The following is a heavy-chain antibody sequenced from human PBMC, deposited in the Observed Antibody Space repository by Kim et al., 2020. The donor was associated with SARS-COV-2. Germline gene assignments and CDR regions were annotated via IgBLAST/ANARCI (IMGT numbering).Heavy chain of an antibody. J-gene: IGHJ2*01. Sequence: SETLSLTCTVSGGSISSGGYYWSWIRQHPGKGLEWIGYIYYSGSTYYNPSLKSRVTISVDTSKNQFSLKLSSVTAADTAVYYCARKGSYYYDSSGYFDWYFDLWGRGTLVTVSS. D-gene: IGHD3-22*01. CDR1: GGSISSGGYY. CDR3: ARKGSYYYDSSGYFDWYFDL. CDR2: IYYSGST. V-gene: IGHV4-31*03.